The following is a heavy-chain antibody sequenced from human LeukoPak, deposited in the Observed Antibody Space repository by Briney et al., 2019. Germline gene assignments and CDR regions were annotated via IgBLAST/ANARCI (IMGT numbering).Heavy chain of an antibody. D-gene: IGHD2-15*01. CDR3: AAQDVNWFDP. V-gene: IGHV4-59*01. J-gene: IGHJ5*02. CDR1: GVSISSYY. CDR2: IHNSVST. Sequence: SETLSLTCTVSGVSISSYYWSWIRQSPEKGLEWIGYIHNSVSTNYNPSLKSRVTMSLDTSKNQFSLKLSSVTTADTAVYYCAAQDVNWFDPWGQGTLVTVSS.